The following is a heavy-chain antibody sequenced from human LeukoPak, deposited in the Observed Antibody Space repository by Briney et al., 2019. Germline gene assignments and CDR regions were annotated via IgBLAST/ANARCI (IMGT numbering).Heavy chain of an antibody. CDR2: ISGSGGST. Sequence: GGSLRLSCAASGFTFSSYAMSWVRQAPGKGLEWVSAISGSGGSTYYADSVKGRFTISRDNTKNSLYLQMSSLRAEDTAVYYCAKDGGSDPDSFDIWGQGTMVTVSS. V-gene: IGHV3-23*01. J-gene: IGHJ3*02. D-gene: IGHD2-15*01. CDR3: AKDGGSDPDSFDI. CDR1: GFTFSSYA.